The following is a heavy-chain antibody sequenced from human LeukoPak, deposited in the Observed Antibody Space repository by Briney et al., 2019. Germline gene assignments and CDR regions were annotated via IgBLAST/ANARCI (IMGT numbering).Heavy chain of an antibody. J-gene: IGHJ5*02. CDR2: IYYSGST. CDR1: GYSISSSNW. Sequence: SDTLSLTCAVSGYSISSSNWWGWIRQPPGKGLEWIGYIYYSGSTYYNPSLKSRVTISVDTSKNQFSLKLSSVTAADTAVYYCARHGFSVAGTDPFDPWGQGTLVTVSS. D-gene: IGHD6-19*01. CDR3: ARHGFSVAGTDPFDP. V-gene: IGHV4-28*01.